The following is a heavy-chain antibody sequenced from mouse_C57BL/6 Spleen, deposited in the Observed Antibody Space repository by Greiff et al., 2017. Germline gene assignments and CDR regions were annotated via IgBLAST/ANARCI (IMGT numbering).Heavy chain of an antibody. CDR2: IDPETGGT. Sequence: VQLVESGAELVRPGASVTLSCKASGYTFTDYEMHWVKQTPVHGLEWIGAIDPETGGTAYNQKFKGKAILTADKSSSTAYMELRSLTSEDSAVYYCTSPGGVVSYFDYWGQGTTLTVSS. CDR1: GYTFTDYE. D-gene: IGHD1-1*01. V-gene: IGHV1-15*01. CDR3: TSPGGVVSYFDY. J-gene: IGHJ2*01.